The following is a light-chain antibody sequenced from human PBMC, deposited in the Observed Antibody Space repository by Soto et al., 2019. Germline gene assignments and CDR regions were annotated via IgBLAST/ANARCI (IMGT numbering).Light chain of an antibody. V-gene: IGKV3-20*01. CDR2: GAS. J-gene: IGKJ1*01. CDR3: QQYGSSGT. Sequence: EVVLTQSPATLSLSPGDIATLSCRASQSVSSYLAWYQQKPGQAPRLRIYGASNRATGIPDRLSGSGSGTDFTLTISRLEPEDFAVYYCQQYGSSGTFGQGTKVDIK. CDR1: QSVSSY.